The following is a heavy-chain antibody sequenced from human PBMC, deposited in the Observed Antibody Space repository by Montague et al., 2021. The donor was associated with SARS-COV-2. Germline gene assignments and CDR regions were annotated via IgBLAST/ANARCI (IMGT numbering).Heavy chain of an antibody. CDR1: GDSISSSTHY. V-gene: IGHV4-61*02. J-gene: IGHJ4*02. CDR3: ARQPDYGDYFDY. Sequence: TLSLTCTVSGDSISSSTHYWSWIRQPAGKGLEWIGRIYTSGGTNYNPSLKSRVTISVDTSNNQFSLNLSSVTAADTAVYYCARQPDYGDYFDYWGQGTLVTVSS. CDR2: IYTSGGT. D-gene: IGHD4-17*01.